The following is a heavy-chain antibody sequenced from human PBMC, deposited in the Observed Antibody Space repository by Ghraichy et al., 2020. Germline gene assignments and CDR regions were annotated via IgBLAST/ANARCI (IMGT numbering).Heavy chain of an antibody. D-gene: IGHD5-12*01. CDR2: ISGSGGST. CDR1: GFTFSSYA. Sequence: GGSLRLSCAASGFTFSSYAMSWVRQAPGKGLEWVSAISGSGGSTYYADSVKGRFTISRDNSKNTLYLQMNSLRAEDTAVYYCAKGLESRDIVATMIDYWGQGTLVTVSS. V-gene: IGHV3-23*01. CDR3: AKGLESRDIVATMIDY. J-gene: IGHJ4*02.